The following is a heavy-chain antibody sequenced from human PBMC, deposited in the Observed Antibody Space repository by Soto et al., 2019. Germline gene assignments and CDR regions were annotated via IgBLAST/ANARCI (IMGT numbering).Heavy chain of an antibody. CDR1: GGSISSGDYY. V-gene: IGHV4-30-4*01. D-gene: IGHD3-22*01. CDR2: IYYSGST. CDR3: ARDTTSSPYYYDSSGYNAFDI. J-gene: IGHJ3*02. Sequence: SETLSLTCTVSGGSISSGDYYWSWIRQPPGKGLEWIGYIYYSGSTYYNPSLKSRVTISVDTSKNQFSLKLSSVTAADTAVYYCARDTTSSPYYYDSSGYNAFDIWGQGTMVTVSS.